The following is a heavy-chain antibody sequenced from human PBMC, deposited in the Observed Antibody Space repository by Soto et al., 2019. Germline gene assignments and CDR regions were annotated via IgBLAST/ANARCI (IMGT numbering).Heavy chain of an antibody. Sequence: QVQLVESGGGVVQPGRSLRLSCAASGFTFSNYALHWVRQAPGKGLEWVAVISYNGRSTFYSDSVKGRSTISRDNTKNTVYPEVNSLRAEDTAVYYCARGGRGLRGAFDIWGHGTAVTVSS. J-gene: IGHJ3*02. CDR2: ISYNGRST. CDR1: GFTFSNYA. V-gene: IGHV3-30*01. CDR3: ARGGRGLRGAFDI. D-gene: IGHD3-16*01.